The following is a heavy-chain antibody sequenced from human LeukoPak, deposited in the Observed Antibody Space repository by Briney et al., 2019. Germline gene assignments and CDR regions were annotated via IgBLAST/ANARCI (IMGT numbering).Heavy chain of an antibody. V-gene: IGHV3-74*01. CDR1: GFTFSSYW. J-gene: IGHJ4*02. Sequence: GGSLRLSCAASGFTFSSYWMHWVRQAPGKGLVWVSRINSHGSSTSYADSVKGRFTISRDNAKNTLYLHMNSLRAEDTAVYYCARDTDTVTTILDYWGQGTLVTVSS. CDR2: INSHGSST. CDR3: ARDTDTVTTILDY. D-gene: IGHD4-17*01.